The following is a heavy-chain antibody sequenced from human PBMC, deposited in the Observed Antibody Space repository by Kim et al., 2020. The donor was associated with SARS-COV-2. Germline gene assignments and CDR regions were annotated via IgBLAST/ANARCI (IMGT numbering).Heavy chain of an antibody. J-gene: IGHJ4*02. V-gene: IGHV3-11*05. CDR3: ARGAYGSGSWHYFDY. Sequence: ADSVKGPLTISRDNGKNSVFLHMNSGRVEDTAVYYCARGAYGSGSWHYFDYWGQGALVTVSS. D-gene: IGHD3-10*01.